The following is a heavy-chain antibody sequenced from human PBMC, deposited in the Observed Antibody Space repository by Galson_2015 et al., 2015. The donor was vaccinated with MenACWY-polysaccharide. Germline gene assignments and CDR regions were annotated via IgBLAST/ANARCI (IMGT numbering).Heavy chain of an antibody. CDR2: ISYDGNNK. V-gene: IGHV3-30*18. Sequence: SLRLSCAASGFTFSSFDFSAYAMHWVRKAPGKGLEWVAVISYDGNNKYYADSVKGRFTIARDNYKNTVYLQMHSLRAEDTAVYYCAKDRPLRGLTKFYYGMDVWGQGTTVTVSS. D-gene: IGHD3-10*01. J-gene: IGHJ6*02. CDR1: GFTFSSFD. CDR3: AKDRPLRGLTKFYYGMDV.